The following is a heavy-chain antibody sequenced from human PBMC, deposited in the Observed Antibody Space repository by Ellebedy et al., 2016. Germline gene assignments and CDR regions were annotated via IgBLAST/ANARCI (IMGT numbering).Heavy chain of an antibody. Sequence: GRSLRLSCAASGFTFNSYWMIWVRQAPGKGLEWVANIKDDGSEKSYVDSVKGRFTISRDNAKNSLYLQMNSLRAEDTAVYYCVTPGGYVGAFDQWGQGTLVIVSS. CDR2: IKDDGSEK. CDR1: GFTFNSYW. J-gene: IGHJ4*02. CDR3: VTPGGYVGAFDQ. V-gene: IGHV3-7*03. D-gene: IGHD6-13*01.